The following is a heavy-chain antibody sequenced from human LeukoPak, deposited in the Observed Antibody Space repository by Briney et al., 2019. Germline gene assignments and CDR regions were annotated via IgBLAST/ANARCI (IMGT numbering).Heavy chain of an antibody. V-gene: IGHV4-39*07. CDR1: GGSISSSSYY. J-gene: IGHJ5*02. D-gene: IGHD3-3*01. Sequence: SETLSLTCTVSGGSISSSSYYWGWIRQPPGKGLEWIGSIYYSGSTYYNPSLKSRVTISVDTSKNQFSLKLSSVTAADTAVYYCARDLGPDYDFWSASSKWFDPWGQGTLVTVSS. CDR3: ARDLGPDYDFWSASSKWFDP. CDR2: IYYSGST.